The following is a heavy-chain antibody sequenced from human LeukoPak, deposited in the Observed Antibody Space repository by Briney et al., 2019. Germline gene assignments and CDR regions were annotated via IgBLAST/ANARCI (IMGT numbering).Heavy chain of an antibody. V-gene: IGHV4-59*08. J-gene: IGHJ4*02. CDR1: GGSISSYY. D-gene: IGHD5-18*01. CDR2: IYYSGST. Sequence: TSETLSLTCTVSGGSISSYYWSWIRRPPGKGLEWIGYIYYSGSTNYNPSLKSRVTISVDTSKNQFSLKLSSVTAADTAVYYCARHSYGASFDYWGQGTLVTVSS. CDR3: ARHSYGASFDY.